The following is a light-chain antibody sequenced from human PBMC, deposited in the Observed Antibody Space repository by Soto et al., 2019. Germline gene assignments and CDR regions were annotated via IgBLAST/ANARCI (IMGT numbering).Light chain of an antibody. CDR1: SSDVGGYKY. Sequence: QSALTQPRSVSGSPGQSVIISCTGTSSDVGGYKYVSWYQQPPDKAPKRVIYDVSERPSGVPDRFSGSKSGNTASLTISGLQAEDEADYHCCSYAGSSVWVFGGGTKLTVL. V-gene: IGLV2-11*01. CDR2: DVS. CDR3: CSYAGSSVWV. J-gene: IGLJ3*02.